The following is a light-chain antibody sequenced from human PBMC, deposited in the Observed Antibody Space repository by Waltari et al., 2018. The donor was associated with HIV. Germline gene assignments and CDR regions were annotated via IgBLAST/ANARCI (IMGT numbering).Light chain of an antibody. CDR1: SRDVGDYNY. J-gene: IGLJ2*01. V-gene: IGLV2-14*01. Sequence: QSALTQPASVSGSPGQSITISCTGTSRDVGDYNYVSWYQQHPGKAPKLMIYEVSNRPSGVPTRFSGSKSGNTASLTISGLQAEDEADYYCSSYTSGSVVFGGGTKLTVL. CDR2: EVS. CDR3: SSYTSGSVV.